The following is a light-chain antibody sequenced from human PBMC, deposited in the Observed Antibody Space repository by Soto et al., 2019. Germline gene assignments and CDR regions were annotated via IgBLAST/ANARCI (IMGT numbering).Light chain of an antibody. Sequence: QSVRTQPPSASGSPGRAVTISCTGTSSDVGGYNYVSWYQQYPGRAPKLMIYEVTKRPSGVPDRFSGSKSGNTASLTVSGLQAEDEADYYCSSYAASNNFYFVFGGGTKVTVL. J-gene: IGLJ3*02. CDR1: SSDVGGYNY. CDR2: EVT. V-gene: IGLV2-8*01. CDR3: SSYAASNNFYFV.